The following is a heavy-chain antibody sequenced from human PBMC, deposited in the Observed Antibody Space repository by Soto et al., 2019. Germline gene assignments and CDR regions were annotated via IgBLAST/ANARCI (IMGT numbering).Heavy chain of an antibody. CDR3: ARQVLAAAGIAFDI. CDR2: IKQDGSEK. D-gene: IGHD6-13*01. J-gene: IGHJ3*02. Sequence: GGSLRLSCAASGFTFSSYWMSWVRQAPGKGLEWVANIKQDGSEKYYVDSVKGRFTISRDNAKNSLYLQMNSLRADDTAVYYCARQVLAAAGIAFDIWGQGTMVTVSS. V-gene: IGHV3-7*01. CDR1: GFTFSSYW.